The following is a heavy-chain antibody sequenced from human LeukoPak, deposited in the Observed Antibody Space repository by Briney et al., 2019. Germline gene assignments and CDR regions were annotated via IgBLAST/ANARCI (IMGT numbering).Heavy chain of an antibody. Sequence: GGSLRLSCAASGFTFSSYWMHWVRQAPGKGLVWVSRINSDGSSTFYADSVKGRFTISRDNSKNTLYLQMNSLRAEDTAVYYCAKKYSSGWYPFDYWGQGTLVTVSS. CDR1: GFTFSSYW. J-gene: IGHJ4*02. V-gene: IGHV3-74*01. CDR2: INSDGSST. CDR3: AKKYSSGWYPFDY. D-gene: IGHD6-19*01.